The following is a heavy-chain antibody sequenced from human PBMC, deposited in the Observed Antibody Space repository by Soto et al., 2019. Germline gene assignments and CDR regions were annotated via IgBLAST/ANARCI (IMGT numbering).Heavy chain of an antibody. CDR3: ARASGDILTGSYFDY. CDR1: GGSISSGGYY. CDR2: IYYSGST. D-gene: IGHD3-9*01. Sequence: PSETLSLTCTVSGGSISSGGYYWSWIRQHPWKGLEWIGYIYYSGSTYYNPSLKSRVTISVDTSKNQFSLKLSSVTAADTAVYYCARASGDILTGSYFDYWGQGXLVTVYS. V-gene: IGHV4-31*03. J-gene: IGHJ4*02.